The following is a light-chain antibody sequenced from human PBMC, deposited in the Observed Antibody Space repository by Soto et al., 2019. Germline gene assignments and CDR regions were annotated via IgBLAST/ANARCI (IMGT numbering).Light chain of an antibody. CDR1: SSDVGGYNY. Sequence: QSALTQPASASGSPGQSVTISCTGTSSDVGGYNYVSWYQQHPGKAPKLMISEVSKRPSGVPDRFSGSKSGNTASLTVSGLQAEAEADYYCSSFAGNNNVVFGGGTKLTVL. CDR2: EVS. J-gene: IGLJ2*01. V-gene: IGLV2-8*01. CDR3: SSFAGNNNVV.